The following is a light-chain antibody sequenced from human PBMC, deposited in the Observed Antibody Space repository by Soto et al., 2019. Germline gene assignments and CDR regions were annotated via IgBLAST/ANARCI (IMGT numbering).Light chain of an antibody. CDR3: QQAKNFPVT. V-gene: IGKV1D-12*01. CDR2: AAS. CDR1: QGIGSW. J-gene: IGKJ5*01. Sequence: DIEMTQSPSVVCASVGYRVTISCRASQGIGSWLAWYQQKPGKVPKLLIYAASTLQSGVPSRFSGSGSGTDFTLTINNLQPEDVASYYCQQAKNFPVTFGQGTRLEIK.